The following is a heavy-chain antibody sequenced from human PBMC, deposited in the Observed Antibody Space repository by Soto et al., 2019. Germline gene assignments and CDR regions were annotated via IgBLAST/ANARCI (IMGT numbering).Heavy chain of an antibody. V-gene: IGHV3-23*01. CDR3: AKTYVAWANFPFGS. J-gene: IGHJ4*02. CDR1: GFNFNSNV. CDR2: IRDDGVTT. D-gene: IGHD2-21*01. Sequence: GGSLRLSCTASGFNFNSNVMSWVRQAPGKGLEWLAIIRDDGVTTYYAASVKGRFTISRDNSMHTLYLQMKSLRAEDTAVYYCAKTYVAWANFPFGSWGQGIQVTVSS.